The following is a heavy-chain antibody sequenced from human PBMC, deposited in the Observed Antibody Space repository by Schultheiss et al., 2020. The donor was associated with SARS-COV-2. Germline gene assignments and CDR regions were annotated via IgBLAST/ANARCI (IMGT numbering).Heavy chain of an antibody. CDR3: ANPPPGQGVFNI. V-gene: IGHV3-66*01. J-gene: IGHJ3*02. Sequence: GGSLRLSCAASGFSVTSDYMSWVRQAPGKGLEWVSVIYSGGNTHYADSVRGRFIISRDNSKNTLYLQMTSLRVEDTAIYYCANPPPGQGVFNIWGQGTVVTVSS. D-gene: IGHD2-8*01. CDR2: IYSGGNT. CDR1: GFSVTSDY.